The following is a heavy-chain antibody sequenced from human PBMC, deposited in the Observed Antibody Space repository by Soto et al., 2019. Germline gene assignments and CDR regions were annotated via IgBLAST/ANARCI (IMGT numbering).Heavy chain of an antibody. J-gene: IGHJ6*02. D-gene: IGHD3-9*01. CDR2: ISGSGGST. CDR1: GLTFSSYA. Sequence: PGGSLRLSCAASGLTFSSYAMSWVRQAPGKGLEWVSAISGSGGSTYYADSVKGRFTISRDNSKNTLYLQMNSLRAEDTAVYYCARTYDILTGYYPWSYGMDVWGQGTTVTVSS. CDR3: ARTYDILTGYYPWSYGMDV. V-gene: IGHV3-23*01.